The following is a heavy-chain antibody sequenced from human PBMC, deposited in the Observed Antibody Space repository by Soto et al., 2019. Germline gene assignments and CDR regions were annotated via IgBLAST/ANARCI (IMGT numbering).Heavy chain of an antibody. J-gene: IGHJ4*02. V-gene: IGHV2-5*02. Sequence: GSGPTLVNPTQTLTLTCNFSGFSLSSNGVGVGWIRQPPGKALEWLALIYWDDSKRYSPSLKSRLTITKDTSKNQVVLTMSKMDPVDTGTYYCAHSPYYTSGYSFDYWGQGIQVTVSS. CDR2: IYWDDSK. CDR1: GFSLSSNGVG. CDR3: AHSPYYTSGYSFDY. D-gene: IGHD3-22*01.